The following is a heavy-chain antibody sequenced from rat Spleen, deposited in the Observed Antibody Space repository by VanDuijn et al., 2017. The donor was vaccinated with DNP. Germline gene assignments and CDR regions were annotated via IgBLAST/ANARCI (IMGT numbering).Heavy chain of an antibody. D-gene: IGHD1-11*01. J-gene: IGHJ2*01. CDR1: GYSISTSNY. CDR2: ISYSGRT. CDR3: ARMHYGCDN. Sequence: EVQLQESGPGLVKPSQSLSLTCSVTGYSISTSNYWGWIRQFPGNKMEYIGHISYSGRTSYNPSLKRRISITRDTSKNQFFLQVISVTPEDTATYYCARMHYGCDNWGQGVMVTVSS. V-gene: IGHV3-1*01.